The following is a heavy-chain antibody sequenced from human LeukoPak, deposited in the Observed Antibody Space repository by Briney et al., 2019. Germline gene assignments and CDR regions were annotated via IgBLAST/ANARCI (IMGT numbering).Heavy chain of an antibody. CDR3: AKHIYGVVSIQQ. CDR1: GFTFRDAW. CDR2: IRSKTDGGTT. D-gene: IGHD3-3*01. Sequence: GGSLRLSCAAPGFTFRDAWMTWARQAPGKGREWVGRIRSKTDGGTTDYAVSVQGRFTISRDDSKNTLYLQMSSLKTEDTAVYYCAKHIYGVVSIQQWGQGTLVTVSS. V-gene: IGHV3-15*01. J-gene: IGHJ1*01.